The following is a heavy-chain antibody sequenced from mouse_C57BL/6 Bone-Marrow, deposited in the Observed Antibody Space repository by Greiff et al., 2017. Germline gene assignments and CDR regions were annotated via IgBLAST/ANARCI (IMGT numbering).Heavy chain of an antibody. Sequence: EVNVVESGGGLVQPGGSLKLSCAASGFTFSDYYMYWVRQTPEKRLEWVAYISNGGGSTNYPDTVKGRFTISRDNAKNTLYLQMSRLKSEDTAMYYCARTSAYWGQGTLVTVSA. CDR3: ARTSAY. CDR1: GFTFSDYY. V-gene: IGHV5-12*01. D-gene: IGHD6-1*01. CDR2: ISNGGGST. J-gene: IGHJ3*01.